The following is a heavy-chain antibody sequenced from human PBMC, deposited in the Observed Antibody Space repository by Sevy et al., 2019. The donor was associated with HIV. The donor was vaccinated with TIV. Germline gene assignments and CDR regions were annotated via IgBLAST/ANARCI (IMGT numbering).Heavy chain of an antibody. Sequence: GGSLRLSCAASGFTFSSYEMNWVRQAPGKGLEWVSYISSSGSTIYYADSVKGRFTISRDNAKNSLYLQMNSLGAEDTAVYYCARARTVTLAGSAFDIWGQGTMVTVSS. CDR3: ARARTVTLAGSAFDI. V-gene: IGHV3-48*03. J-gene: IGHJ3*02. CDR1: GFTFSSYE. CDR2: ISSSGSTI. D-gene: IGHD4-17*01.